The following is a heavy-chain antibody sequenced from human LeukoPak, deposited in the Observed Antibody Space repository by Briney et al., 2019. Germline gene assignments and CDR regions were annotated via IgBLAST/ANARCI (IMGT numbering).Heavy chain of an antibody. CDR1: GFTFSSYG. V-gene: IGHV3-30*02. Sequence: HPGGSLRLSCAASGFTFSSYGMHWVRQAPGKGLEWVAFIRYDGSNKYYADSVKGRFTISRDNSKNTLYLQMNSLRAEDTAVYYCAREGGSGWYSGWFDPWGQGTLVTVSS. D-gene: IGHD6-19*01. J-gene: IGHJ5*02. CDR2: IRYDGSNK. CDR3: AREGGSGWYSGWFDP.